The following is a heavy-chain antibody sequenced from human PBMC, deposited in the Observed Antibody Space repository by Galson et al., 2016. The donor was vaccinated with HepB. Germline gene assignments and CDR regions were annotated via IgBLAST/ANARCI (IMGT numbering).Heavy chain of an antibody. CDR1: GGSFSGYY. CDR3: AREPSSTIFAVVHYYYYMDV. V-gene: IGHV4-34*01. D-gene: IGHD3-3*01. J-gene: IGHJ6*03. Sequence: ETLSLTCAVYGGSFSGYYWSWIRQPPGKGLEWIGEISHSGNANYNPSLRSRVTISVDTSKNQFSLKLTSLTAADTAVYYCAREPSSTIFAVVHYYYYMDVWGRGTTVTVSS. CDR2: ISHSGNA.